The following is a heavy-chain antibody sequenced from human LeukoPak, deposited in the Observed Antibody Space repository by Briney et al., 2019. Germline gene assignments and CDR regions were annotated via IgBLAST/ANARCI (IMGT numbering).Heavy chain of an antibody. CDR3: ARVSGYCSGGACYSRRHFDH. J-gene: IGHJ4*02. CDR2: ISGSGTI. Sequence: SETLSLTCTVSGGSINSYWSWIRQPAGKGLEWIGRISGSGTITYNPALQSRLSISIDTSKNQFSLKLMSVTAADTAVYYCARVSGYCSGGACYSRRHFDHWGQGTLVTVSS. CDR1: GGSINSY. V-gene: IGHV4-4*07. D-gene: IGHD2-15*01.